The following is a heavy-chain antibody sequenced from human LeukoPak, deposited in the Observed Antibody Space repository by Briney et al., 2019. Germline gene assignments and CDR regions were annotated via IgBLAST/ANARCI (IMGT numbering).Heavy chain of an antibody. CDR3: ARLACSGGSCYSFPHYYGLDV. D-gene: IGHD2-15*01. J-gene: IGHJ6*02. CDR1: GFTFSSHA. Sequence: GGSLRLSCAASGFTFSSHAMHWVRQAPGKGLEWVAVISYDRINKYYADSVKGRFTISRDNSKNTLYVQMNSLRAEDTAVYYCARLACSGGSCYSFPHYYGLDVWGHGTTVTVSS. V-gene: IGHV3-30-3*01. CDR2: ISYDRINK.